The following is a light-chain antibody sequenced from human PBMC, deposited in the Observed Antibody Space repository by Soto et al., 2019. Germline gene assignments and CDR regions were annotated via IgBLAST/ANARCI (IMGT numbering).Light chain of an antibody. CDR3: QQYYIHPRT. Sequence: DIVMTQSPDSLAVSLGERATINCKSSQSVLYSSNNKNYLAWYQQKPGQPPKLLIYWASIRDSGVPDRFSGSGSGTDFTLTISSLQAADVAVYYCQQYYIHPRTFGQGTRV. CDR1: QSVLYSSNNKNY. J-gene: IGKJ1*01. CDR2: WAS. V-gene: IGKV4-1*01.